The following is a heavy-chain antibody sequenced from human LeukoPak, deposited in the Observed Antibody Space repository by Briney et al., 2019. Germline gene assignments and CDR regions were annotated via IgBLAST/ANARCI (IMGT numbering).Heavy chain of an antibody. D-gene: IGHD2/OR15-2a*01. CDR1: GPTFTAYY. CDR3: ARPRPRAIGNAFAT. J-gene: IGHJ3*02. CDR2: INPNSGGT. Sequence: ASVKVSCKASGPTFTAYYIHRLRQAPGQGHEWMGWINPNSGGTNCAQKFQGRVTMTRDTSISTAYMELSRLRSDDTAVYYCARPRPRAIGNAFATCGQGTVVTVSS. V-gene: IGHV1-2*02.